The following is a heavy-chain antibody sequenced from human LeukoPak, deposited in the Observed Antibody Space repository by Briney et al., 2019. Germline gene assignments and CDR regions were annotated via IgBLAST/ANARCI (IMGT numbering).Heavy chain of an antibody. CDR3: ARGDIGFGELFSAFDI. D-gene: IGHD3-10*01. V-gene: IGHV3-33*01. J-gene: IGHJ3*02. CDR2: IWYDGSNK. CDR1: GFTFSSYG. Sequence: GGSLRLSCAASGFTFSSYGMHWVRQAPGKGLEWVAVIWYDGSNKYYADSVKGRFTISRDNSKNTLYLQMNSLRAEDTAVYYCARGDIGFGELFSAFDIWGQGTMVTVSS.